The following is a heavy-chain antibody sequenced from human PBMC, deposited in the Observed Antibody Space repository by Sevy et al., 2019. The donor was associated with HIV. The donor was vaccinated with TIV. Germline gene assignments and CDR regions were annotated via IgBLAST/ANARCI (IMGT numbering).Heavy chain of an antibody. J-gene: IGHJ4*02. CDR2: IYFTGNT. Sequence: SETLSLTCSVSGGSISSYFWTWVRQSPGKGLEWIGNIYFTGNTNYSPSLKSRVPLSLETSKSQFSLTLKSVTAADTAIYFCARDSPTRPRVLDYWGQGTLVTVSS. D-gene: IGHD6-6*01. CDR3: ARDSPTRPRVLDY. V-gene: IGHV4-59*01. CDR1: GGSISSYF.